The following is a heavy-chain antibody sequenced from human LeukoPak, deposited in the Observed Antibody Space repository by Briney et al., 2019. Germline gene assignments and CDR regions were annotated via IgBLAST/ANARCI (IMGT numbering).Heavy chain of an antibody. D-gene: IGHD5-24*01. CDR2: INHSGST. J-gene: IGHJ4*02. V-gene: IGHV4-34*01. CDR3: ARHEEEDGYNAKTFDY. CDR1: GGSFSGYY. Sequence: SETLSLTCAVYGGSFSGYYWSWIRQPPGKGLEWIGEINHSGSTNYNPSLKSRVTISVDTSKNQFSLKLSSVTAADTAVYYCARHEEEDGYNAKTFDYWGQGTLVTVSS.